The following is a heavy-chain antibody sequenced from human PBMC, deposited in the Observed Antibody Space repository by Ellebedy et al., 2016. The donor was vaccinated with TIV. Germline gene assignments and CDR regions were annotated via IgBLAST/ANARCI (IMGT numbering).Heavy chain of an antibody. V-gene: IGHV1-24*01. CDR3: TTLLSHLDY. J-gene: IGHJ4*02. D-gene: IGHD3-16*02. CDR1: GYTLTELS. Sequence: AASVKVSCKVSGYTLTELSMHWVRQAPGKGLEWMGGFDPEDGETIYAQKFQGRVNMTEDTSTDTAYMELSSLRSEDTAVYYCTTLLSHLDYWGQGTLVTVSS. CDR2: FDPEDGET.